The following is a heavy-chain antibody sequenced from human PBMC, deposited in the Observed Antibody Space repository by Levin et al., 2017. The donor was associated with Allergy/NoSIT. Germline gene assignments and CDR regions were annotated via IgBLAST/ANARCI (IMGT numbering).Heavy chain of an antibody. Sequence: SQTLSLTCAISGDSVSSNSAVWNWIRLSPSRGLEWLGRTYYRSKWYYDYAVSVKSPITINADTSKNQFSLQLSSVTPEDTAVYYCARELLSPPGIAVAGAFDYWGQGTLVTVSS. CDR2: TYYRSKWYY. V-gene: IGHV6-1*01. D-gene: IGHD6-19*01. CDR3: ARELLSPPGIAVAGAFDY. CDR1: GDSVSSNSAV. J-gene: IGHJ4*02.